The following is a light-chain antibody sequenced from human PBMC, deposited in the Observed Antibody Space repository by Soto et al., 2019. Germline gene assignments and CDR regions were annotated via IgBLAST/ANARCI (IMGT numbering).Light chain of an antibody. CDR2: GAS. V-gene: IGKV3-11*01. J-gene: IGKJ1*01. CDR3: QQHSHWPPWT. Sequence: EVVLTQSPATLSLSPGERATLSCRASENVRTFVDWYQQKPGQASRLLIYGASNRATGIPARFSGSGSGTEFTLTISNLEPEDFAVYYCQQHSHWPPWTFGQGTRVEIQ. CDR1: ENVRTF.